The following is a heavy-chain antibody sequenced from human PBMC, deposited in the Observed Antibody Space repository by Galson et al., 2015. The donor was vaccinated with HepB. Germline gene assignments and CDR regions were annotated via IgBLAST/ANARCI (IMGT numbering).Heavy chain of an antibody. CDR3: ATWSGYYAPFDY. J-gene: IGHJ4*02. D-gene: IGHD3-3*01. CDR2: IRESTDST. V-gene: IGHV3-23*01. Sequence: LILPCAASAFTFNSAAMSWALQAPGKGLEAVSGIRESTDSTSYADSVKGRFTVLRDNSKNTLYQHMNSLRAEDTAVYYCATWSGYYAPFDYWGQGTLVPVSS. CDR1: AFTFNSAA.